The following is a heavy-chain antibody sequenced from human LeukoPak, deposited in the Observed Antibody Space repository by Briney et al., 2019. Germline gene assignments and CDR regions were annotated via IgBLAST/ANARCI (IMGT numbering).Heavy chain of an antibody. CDR3: AIGSGGSCAGGDCYTIDAFDI. CDR1: GFSFVDYG. V-gene: IGHV3-20*01. CDR2: INWNGGST. D-gene: IGHD2-15*01. J-gene: IGHJ3*02. Sequence: PGGCLRLACAASGFSFVDYGMGWVRQAAGEGLGWVSGINWNGGSTGYADSVKGRFTISRDNAKNSLYLQMNSLRAEDTAVYDCAIGSGGSCAGGDCYTIDAFDIWGQGTMVTVSS.